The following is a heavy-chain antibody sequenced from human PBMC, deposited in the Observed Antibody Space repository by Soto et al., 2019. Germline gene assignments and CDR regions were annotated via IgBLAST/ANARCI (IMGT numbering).Heavy chain of an antibody. J-gene: IGHJ5*02. CDR3: ARPLNDYVWGSYRRELGWFDP. Sequence: QVQLVQSGAEVKKPGASVKVSCKASGYTFTGYYMHWVRQAPGQGLEWMGWINPNSGGTNYAQKFQGRVTMTRDTSISTAYMELSRLRSDDTAVYYCARPLNDYVWGSYRRELGWFDPWGQGTLVTVSS. CDR2: INPNSGGT. D-gene: IGHD3-16*02. CDR1: GYTFTGYY. V-gene: IGHV1-2*02.